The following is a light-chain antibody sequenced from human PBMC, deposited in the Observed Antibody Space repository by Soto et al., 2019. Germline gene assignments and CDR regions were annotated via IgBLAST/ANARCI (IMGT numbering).Light chain of an antibody. CDR2: GAS. CDR3: QQYGSSPRT. CDR1: QSVSIL. V-gene: IGKV3-20*01. Sequence: EIVMTQSPATLSVSPGERSTLSCRASQSVSILLAWYQQKPGQAPRLLIYGASKRATGIPDRFSGSGSGTDFTLTISRLEPEDFAVYCCQQYGSSPRTFGQGTKVDIK. J-gene: IGKJ1*01.